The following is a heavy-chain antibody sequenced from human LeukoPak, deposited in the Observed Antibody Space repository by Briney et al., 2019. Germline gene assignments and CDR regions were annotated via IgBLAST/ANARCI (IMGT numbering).Heavy chain of an antibody. D-gene: IGHD2-21*02. CDR1: GGSISSYY. CDR3: ARDSVVVTAELDY. V-gene: IGHV4-59*01. Sequence: PSETLSLTCTVSGGSISSYYWSWIRQPPGKGLEWIGYIYYSGSTNYNPSLKSRVTISVDTSKNQFSLKLSSVTAADTAVYYCARDSVVVTAELDYWGQGTLVTVSS. CDR2: IYYSGST. J-gene: IGHJ4*02.